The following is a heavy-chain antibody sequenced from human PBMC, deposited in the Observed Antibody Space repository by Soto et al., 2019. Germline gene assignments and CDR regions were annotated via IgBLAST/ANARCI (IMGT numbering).Heavy chain of an antibody. CDR2: IYYSGST. CDR3: AREDIVATTPSVVDY. J-gene: IGHJ4*02. Sequence: SETLSLTCTVSGGSISSSSYYWGWIRQPPGKGLEWIGSIYYSGSTYYNPSLKSRVTISVDTSKNQFSLKLSSVTAADTAVYYCAREDIVATTPSVVDYWGQGTLVT. D-gene: IGHD5-12*01. CDR1: GGSISSSSYY. V-gene: IGHV4-39*02.